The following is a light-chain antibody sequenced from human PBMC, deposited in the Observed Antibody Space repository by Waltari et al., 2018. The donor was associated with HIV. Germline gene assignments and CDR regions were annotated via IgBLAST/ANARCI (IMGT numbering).Light chain of an antibody. J-gene: IGLJ3*02. CDR2: EDS. Sequence: SYELTQPPSVSVSTGHQARTTSSGVAVPKNYAYWYQQKSGQAPVLVIYEDSKRPSGIPERFSGSSSGTMATLTINGAQVEDEADYYCYSTDSSANHWVFVGGTELTVL. V-gene: IGLV3-10*01. CDR1: AVPKNY. CDR3: YSTDSSANHWV.